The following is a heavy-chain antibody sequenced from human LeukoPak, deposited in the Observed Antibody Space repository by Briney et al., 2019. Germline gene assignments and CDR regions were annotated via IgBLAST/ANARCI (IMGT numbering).Heavy chain of an antibody. Sequence: SVKVSCKASGGTFSSYAISWVRQAPGQGLEWMGGIIPIFGTANYAQKFQGRVTITTDESTSTAYMELGSLRSEYTAVYYCARDVSGGRGFDYWGQGTLVTVSS. CDR1: GGTFSSYA. CDR3: ARDVSGGRGFDY. V-gene: IGHV1-69*05. CDR2: IIPIFGTA. D-gene: IGHD3-10*01. J-gene: IGHJ4*02.